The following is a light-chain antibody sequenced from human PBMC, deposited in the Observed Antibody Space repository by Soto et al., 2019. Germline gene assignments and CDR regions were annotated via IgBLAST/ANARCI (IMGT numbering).Light chain of an antibody. V-gene: IGKV3-15*01. J-gene: IGKJ1*01. CDR2: RAS. Sequence: EIVMTQPPATLSVSPGERATLSCTASHYVYSNAAWFQQRPGQAPRLLIYRASTRATGTPARFSGSGSGTDFTLTISRLEPEDFAVYYCQQYGSSGTFGQGTKVDIK. CDR3: QQYGSSGT. CDR1: HYVYSN.